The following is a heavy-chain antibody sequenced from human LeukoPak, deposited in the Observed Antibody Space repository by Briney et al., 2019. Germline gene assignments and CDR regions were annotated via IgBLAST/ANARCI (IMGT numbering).Heavy chain of an antibody. CDR2: IIPVFGTA. CDR1: GGTFSSYA. Sequence: SVKVSCKASGGTFSSYAMSWVRQAPGQGLEWMGRIIPVFGTANYAQKFQGRVTITTDESTSTAYMELSSLRSEDTAVYYCARDYFAGGWMVDAFDIWGQGTMVTVSS. J-gene: IGHJ3*02. CDR3: ARDYFAGGWMVDAFDI. D-gene: IGHD6-19*01. V-gene: IGHV1-69*05.